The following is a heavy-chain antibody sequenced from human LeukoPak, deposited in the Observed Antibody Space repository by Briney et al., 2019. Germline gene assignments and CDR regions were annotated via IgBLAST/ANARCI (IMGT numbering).Heavy chain of an antibody. Sequence: SETLSLTCAVYGGSFSGYYWSWIRQPPGKGLEWIGEINHSGSTNYNPSLKSRVTISVDTSKNQLSLRVTSVTAADTAVYYCARNFPGRTEDVWGKGTTVIVSS. CDR1: GGSFSGYY. D-gene: IGHD1-14*01. V-gene: IGHV4-34*01. CDR2: INHSGST. J-gene: IGHJ6*04. CDR3: ARNFPGRTEDV.